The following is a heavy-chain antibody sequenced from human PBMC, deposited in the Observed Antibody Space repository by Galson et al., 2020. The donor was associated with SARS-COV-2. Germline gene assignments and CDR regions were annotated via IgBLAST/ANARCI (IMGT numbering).Heavy chain of an antibody. J-gene: IGHJ6*03. CDR2: IYYSGST. CDR3: ARLCGGDCSYYYYYYMDV. Sequence: SETLSLTCTASGGSISSYYWSWIRQPPGKGLEWIGYIYYSGSTNYNPSLKSRVTISVDTSKNQFSLKLSSVTAADTAVYYCARLCGGDCSYYYYYYMDVWGKGTTVTVSS. CDR1: GGSISSYY. V-gene: IGHV4-59*01. D-gene: IGHD2-21*01.